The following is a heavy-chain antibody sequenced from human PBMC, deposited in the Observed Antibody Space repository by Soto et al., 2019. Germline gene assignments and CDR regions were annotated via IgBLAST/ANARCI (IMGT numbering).Heavy chain of an antibody. CDR2: IYKSATT. V-gene: IGHV4-30-4*01. Sequence: QVQLLESGPGLVKPSQTLSLTCSVSGDSISTVDYFWAWVRQPPGQALEYIGYIYKSATTYYNTSFESRVAISLDTSKSQFSLNVTSLTAADTDVYFCARGRYCLTGRCFPNWFDSWGQGPLVTVSS. D-gene: IGHD2-15*01. CDR3: ARGRYCLTGRCFPNWFDS. CDR1: GDSISTVDYF. J-gene: IGHJ5*01.